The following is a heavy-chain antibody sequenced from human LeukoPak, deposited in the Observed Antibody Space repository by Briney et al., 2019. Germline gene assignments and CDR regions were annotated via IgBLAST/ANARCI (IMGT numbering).Heavy chain of an antibody. CDR2: IYYSGST. J-gene: IGHJ6*03. D-gene: IGHD4-11*01. V-gene: IGHV4-39*07. CDR3: ARAYYSNIYYYYYMDF. CDR1: GGSISSSSYY. Sequence: SETLSLTCTVSGGSISSSSYYWGWIRQPPGKGLEWIGSIYYSGSTYYNPSLKSRVTISIDTSKNQFSLKLSSVTAADTAVYYCARAYYSNIYYYYYMDFWGKGATVTISS.